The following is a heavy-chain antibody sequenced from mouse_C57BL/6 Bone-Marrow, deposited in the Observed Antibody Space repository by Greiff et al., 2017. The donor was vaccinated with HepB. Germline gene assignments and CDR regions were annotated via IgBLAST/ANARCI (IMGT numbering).Heavy chain of an antibody. D-gene: IGHD2-10*02. CDR3: TTEYGNSWFAS. Sequence: EVQLQQSGAELVRPGASVKLSCTASGFNIKDYYMHWVKQRPEQGLEWIGRIDPEDGDTEYAPKFQGKATMTADTSSNTAYLQLSSLTSEDTAVYYCTTEYGNSWFASWGQGTLVTVSA. V-gene: IGHV14-1*01. J-gene: IGHJ3*01. CDR2: IDPEDGDT. CDR1: GFNIKDYY.